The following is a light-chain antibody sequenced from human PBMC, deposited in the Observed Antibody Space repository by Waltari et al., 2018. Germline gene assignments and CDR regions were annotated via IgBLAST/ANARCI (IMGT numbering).Light chain of an antibody. CDR1: QTINTW. CDR2: KAS. J-gene: IGKJ1*01. V-gene: IGKV1-5*03. Sequence: DIQMTQSPSTLSASVGDRVTITCRASQTINTWLAWHQQKPGKAPNLLIYKASSLESGVPSRFSGSGSGTEFTLTISSLQPDDFATYYCLQYNGEPRTFGQGTKVEVK. CDR3: LQYNGEPRT.